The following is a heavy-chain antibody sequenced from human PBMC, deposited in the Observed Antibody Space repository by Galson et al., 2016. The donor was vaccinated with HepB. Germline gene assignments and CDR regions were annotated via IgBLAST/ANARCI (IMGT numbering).Heavy chain of an antibody. Sequence: SLRLSCAAAGFRFSSYGMSWVRQAPGKGLEWVSHISGSGVTYYADSVKGRFTISRDDSMNMGYLQMNDLRADDTAVYYCAKGKWSWNTCFDSWGQGALVFVSS. D-gene: IGHD1/OR15-1a*01. CDR2: ISGSGVT. CDR1: GFRFSSYG. CDR3: AKGKWSWNTCFDS. J-gene: IGHJ4*02. V-gene: IGHV3-23*01.